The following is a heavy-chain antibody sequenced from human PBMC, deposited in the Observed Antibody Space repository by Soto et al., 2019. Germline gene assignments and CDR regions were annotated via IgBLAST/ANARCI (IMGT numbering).Heavy chain of an antibody. D-gene: IGHD1-26*01. CDR3: VTVNLVGAAYYFDY. J-gene: IGHJ4*02. CDR2: VYYSGTT. V-gene: IGHV4-30-4*01. Sequence: SETLSLTCTVSGGSIRNGDYYWGWIRQPPGKGLEWIGYVYYSGTTYSHPSLNSRVSISVYTSENQFSLRLTSVTAADTAVYYCVTVNLVGAAYYFDYWGPGTLVTVSS. CDR1: GGSIRNGDYY.